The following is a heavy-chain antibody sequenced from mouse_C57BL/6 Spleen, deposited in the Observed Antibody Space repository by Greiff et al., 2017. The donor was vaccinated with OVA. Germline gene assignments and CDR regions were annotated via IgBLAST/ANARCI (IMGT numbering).Heavy chain of an antibody. CDR2: IDPETGGT. J-gene: IGHJ2*01. CDR3: TRTSGSSYDY. Sequence: VKLMESGAELVRPGASVTLSCKASGYTFTDYEMHWVKQTPVHGLEWIGAIDPETGGTAYNQKFKGKAILTADKSSSTAYMELRSLTSEDSAVYYCTRTSGSSYDYWGQGTTLTVSS. CDR1: GYTFTDYE. D-gene: IGHD1-1*01. V-gene: IGHV1-15*01.